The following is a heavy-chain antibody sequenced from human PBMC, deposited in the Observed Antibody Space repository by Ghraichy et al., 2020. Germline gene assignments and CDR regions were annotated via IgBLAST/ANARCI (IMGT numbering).Heavy chain of an antibody. CDR3: ARGTTVTRVGDF. V-gene: IGHV3-66*01. CDR2: IYSGFTT. D-gene: IGHD4-17*01. Sequence: LTCAASGFTVSSNYISWVRQAPGKGLEWVSIIYSGFTTYYSDSVKGRFTIARDNSKNTLSLQMNSLRAEDTAVYYCARGTTVTRVGDFWGQGTLVTVSS. CDR1: GFTVSSNY. J-gene: IGHJ4*02.